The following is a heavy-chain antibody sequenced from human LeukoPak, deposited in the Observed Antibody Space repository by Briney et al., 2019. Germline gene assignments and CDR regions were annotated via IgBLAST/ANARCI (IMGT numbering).Heavy chain of an antibody. Sequence: GGSLRLSCAASGFTVSSNYMSWVRQAPGKGLEWVSAISGSGGSTYYADSVKGRFTISRDNSKNTLYLQMNSLRAEDTAVYYCAKDPTVAGTYYFDYWGQGTLVTVSS. V-gene: IGHV3-23*01. CDR2: ISGSGGST. CDR3: AKDPTVAGTYYFDY. CDR1: GFTVSSNY. J-gene: IGHJ4*02. D-gene: IGHD6-19*01.